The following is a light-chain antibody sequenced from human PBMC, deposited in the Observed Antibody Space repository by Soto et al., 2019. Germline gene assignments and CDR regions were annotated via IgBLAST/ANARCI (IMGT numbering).Light chain of an antibody. CDR3: QQYNNWPPYT. CDR1: QSVTSN. CDR2: GAS. Sequence: EVVMTQSPATLSVSPGERATLSCRASQSVTSNLDWYQQKPDQAPRLLIYGASTRATGIPARFSGSGSGTEFTLTISSLQSEDFAVYYCQQYNNWPPYTFGQGTKLEIK. V-gene: IGKV3-15*01. J-gene: IGKJ2*01.